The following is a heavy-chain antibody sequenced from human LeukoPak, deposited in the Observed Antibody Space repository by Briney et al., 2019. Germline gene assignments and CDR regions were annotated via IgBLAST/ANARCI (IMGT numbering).Heavy chain of an antibody. Sequence: GGSLRLSCAASGFTFSNYWMSWVRQAPGKGLEWVANIRQDGHEKYYVDSVKGRFTISRDNAKNSLYVQMNSLRAEDTAVYYCARGTRWLSYWGQGTLVTVSS. D-gene: IGHD5-24*01. CDR1: GFTFSNYW. CDR3: ARGTRWLSY. J-gene: IGHJ4*02. V-gene: IGHV3-7*01. CDR2: IRQDGHEK.